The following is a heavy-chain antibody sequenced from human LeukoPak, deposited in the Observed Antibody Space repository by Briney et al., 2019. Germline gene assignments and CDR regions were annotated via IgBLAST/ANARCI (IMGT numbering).Heavy chain of an antibody. D-gene: IGHD3/OR15-3a*01. J-gene: IGHJ4*02. V-gene: IGHV1-2*02. CDR3: ARDLLDTGSPFDY. CDR2: INPNTGVT. Sequence: ASVKVSCKASGYTFTAYYMHWVRQAPGQGLEWTGWINPNTGVTNYAQKFQGRVTMTRDKSISTVFMELSSLRSDDTALYYCARDLLDTGSPFDYWGQGTLVTVSS. CDR1: GYTFTAYY.